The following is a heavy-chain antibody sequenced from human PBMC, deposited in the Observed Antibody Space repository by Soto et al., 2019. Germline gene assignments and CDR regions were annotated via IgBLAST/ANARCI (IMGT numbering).Heavy chain of an antibody. CDR2: INSDGSST. J-gene: IGHJ3*02. CDR3: ARRRWFGEFISHRAFDI. Sequence: GGSLRLSCAASGFTFSSYWMHWVRQAPGKGLVWVSRINSDGSSTSYADSVKGRFTISRDNAKNTLYLQMNSLRAEDTAVYYCARRRWFGEFISHRAFDIWGQGTMVTVSS. CDR1: GFTFSSYW. D-gene: IGHD3-10*01. V-gene: IGHV3-74*01.